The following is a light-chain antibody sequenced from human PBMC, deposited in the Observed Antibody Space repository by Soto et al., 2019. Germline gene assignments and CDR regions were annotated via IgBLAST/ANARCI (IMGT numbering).Light chain of an antibody. Sequence: EIVLTQSPGTLSLSPGERATLSCRASQSVSSGYLAWYQQKPGQAPSLLIYGASSSATGIPDRFSGSGSGTDFTLTISRLEPEDFAVYFCQQYSNSPQTFGQGTKVEIK. CDR3: QQYSNSPQT. J-gene: IGKJ1*01. V-gene: IGKV3-20*01. CDR2: GAS. CDR1: QSVSSGY.